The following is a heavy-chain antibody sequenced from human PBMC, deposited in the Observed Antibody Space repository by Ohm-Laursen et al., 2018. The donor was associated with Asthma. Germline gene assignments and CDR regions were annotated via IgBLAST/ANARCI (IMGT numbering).Heavy chain of an antibody. CDR3: ARDRYYDNGGLDV. J-gene: IGHJ6*02. CDR2: IYHSGST. D-gene: IGHD3-9*01. CDR1: GASISSDRYF. V-gene: IGHV4-31*03. Sequence: TLSLTCTVSGASISSDRYFWSWIRQRPGTGLEWVGYIYHSGSTYYSPSLKSRVTMSVDTSMNQFSLNLNSVTAAETAVYYCARDRYYDNGGLDVWGQGTPVTVSS.